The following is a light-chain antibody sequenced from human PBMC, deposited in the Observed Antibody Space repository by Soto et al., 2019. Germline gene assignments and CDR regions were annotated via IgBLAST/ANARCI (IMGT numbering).Light chain of an antibody. CDR2: GAS. CDR1: QSVSSN. CDR3: QQYNNWPPIT. Sequence: EIVMTQSPATLSVSPVERATLSCRASQSVSSNLAWYQQKPGQAPRLLIYGASTRATDTPARFSGSGSGTEFTLTISSLQSEDFAVYYCQQYNNWPPITFGQGTRLEIK. J-gene: IGKJ5*01. V-gene: IGKV3D-15*01.